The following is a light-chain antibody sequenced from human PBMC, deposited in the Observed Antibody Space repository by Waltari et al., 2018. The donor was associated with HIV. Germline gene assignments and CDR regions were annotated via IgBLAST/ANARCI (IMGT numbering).Light chain of an antibody. Sequence: EIVMTQSPATLSVSPGERATLSCRASQSVSSNLAWYQHKPGQAPRLLLYGASTRATGIPARFSGSGSGTDFTLTISSLQSEDFAVYYCQQYDVWPPLTFGQGTRLEIK. CDR3: QQYDVWPPLT. CDR2: GAS. J-gene: IGKJ5*01. V-gene: IGKV3-15*01. CDR1: QSVSSN.